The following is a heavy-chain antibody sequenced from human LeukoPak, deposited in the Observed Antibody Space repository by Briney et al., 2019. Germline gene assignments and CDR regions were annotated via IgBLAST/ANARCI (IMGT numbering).Heavy chain of an antibody. CDR3: ARHRTDYGDYAGDYYYGMDV. CDR1: VFSSTNYW. CDR2: IYPGDSDT. V-gene: IGHV5-51*01. Sequence: GESLKISCKTSVFSSTNYWIAWVRQMPGEGLDWIGSIYPGDSDTRYNPSFQGQVTISADRSIKTAYLQWNSLKASDTAMYYCARHRTDYGDYAGDYYYGMDVWGQGTTVTVSS. D-gene: IGHD4-17*01. J-gene: IGHJ6*02.